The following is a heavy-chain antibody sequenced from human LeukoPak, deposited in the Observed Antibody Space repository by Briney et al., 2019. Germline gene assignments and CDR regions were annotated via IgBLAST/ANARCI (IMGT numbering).Heavy chain of an antibody. CDR1: GFTFDDYG. J-gene: IGHJ6*03. Sequence: WGSLRLSCAASGFTFDDYGMSWVRQAPGKGLEWVSGINWNGGSTGYADSVKGRFTISRDNAKNSLYLQMNSLRAEDTALYYCARVFDYYYYMDVCGKGTTVTVSS. D-gene: IGHD3-3*01. V-gene: IGHV3-20*04. CDR2: INWNGGST. CDR3: ARVFDYYYYMDV.